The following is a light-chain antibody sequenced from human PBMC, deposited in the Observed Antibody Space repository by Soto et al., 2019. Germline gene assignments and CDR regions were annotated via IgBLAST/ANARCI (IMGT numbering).Light chain of an antibody. CDR1: QSITYW. Sequence: DIQMTQSPSSLSASVGDRVTITCRASQSITYWLAWYQQKPGRAPKLLIYDVFNLQSGVPSRFSGSGSGTEFTLTISSLQPDDSATYYCQQYHSLSFTFGQGTKLESK. J-gene: IGKJ2*01. V-gene: IGKV1-5*01. CDR3: QQYHSLSFT. CDR2: DVF.